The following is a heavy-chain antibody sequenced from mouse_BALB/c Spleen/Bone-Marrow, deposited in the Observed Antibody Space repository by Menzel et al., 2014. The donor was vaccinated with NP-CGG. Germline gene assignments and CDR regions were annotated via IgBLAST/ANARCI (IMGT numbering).Heavy chain of an antibody. V-gene: IGHV1-54*01. CDR1: GYAFTNYL. J-gene: IGHJ3*01. D-gene: IGHD2-14*01. CDR3: ARGDYRYDGFAY. Sequence: QVQLQQSGAELVRPGTSVKVSCKASGYAFTNYLIEWVKQRPGQGLEWIGVINPGSGGTNYNEKFKGKATLTADKSSSTAYMQLSSLTSDDSAVYFCARGDYRYDGFAYWGPGTLVTVSA. CDR2: INPGSGGT.